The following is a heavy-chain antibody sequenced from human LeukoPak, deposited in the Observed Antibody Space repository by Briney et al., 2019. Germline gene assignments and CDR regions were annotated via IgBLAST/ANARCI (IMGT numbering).Heavy chain of an antibody. Sequence: PGGSLRLSCAASGFTFSSYAMTWVRQAPEKGLEWLSVVTDTGGNTYHADSVKGRFTISRDNSKNTVYLEMNSLRVEDTAVYYCAKGTVRSCSGPSCYPLDSWGQGTLVTVSS. J-gene: IGHJ4*02. CDR2: VTDTGGNT. CDR3: AKGTVRSCSGPSCYPLDS. D-gene: IGHD2-15*01. V-gene: IGHV3-23*01. CDR1: GFTFSSYA.